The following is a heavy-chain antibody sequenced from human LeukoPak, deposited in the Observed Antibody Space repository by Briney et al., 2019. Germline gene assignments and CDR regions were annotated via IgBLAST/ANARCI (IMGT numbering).Heavy chain of an antibody. Sequence: GASVKVSCKASGYTFTSYDINWVRQATGQGLEWMGWMNPNSGNTGYAQKFQGRVTMTRNTSISTAYMELSSLRSEDTAVYYCARGDYDFWSGYWGFDYWGQGTLVTVSS. CDR3: ARGDYDFWSGYWGFDY. CDR1: GYTFTSYD. CDR2: MNPNSGNT. D-gene: IGHD3-3*01. V-gene: IGHV1-8*01. J-gene: IGHJ4*02.